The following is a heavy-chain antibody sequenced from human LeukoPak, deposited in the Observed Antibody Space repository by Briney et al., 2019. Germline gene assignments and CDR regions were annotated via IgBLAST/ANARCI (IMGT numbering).Heavy chain of an antibody. Sequence: RAGGSLRLSCAASGFTFSSYGMHWVRQAPGKGLEWVAVISYDGSNKYYADSVKGRFTISRDNSKNTLYLQMNSLRAEDTAVYYCAKVAEGAPFDYWGQGTLVTVSS. V-gene: IGHV3-30*18. D-gene: IGHD3-16*01. CDR3: AKVAEGAPFDY. J-gene: IGHJ4*02. CDR2: ISYDGSNK. CDR1: GFTFSSYG.